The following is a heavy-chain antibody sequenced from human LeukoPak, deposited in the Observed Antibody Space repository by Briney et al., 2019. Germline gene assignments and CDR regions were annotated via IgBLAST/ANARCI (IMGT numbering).Heavy chain of an antibody. CDR3: VRDDSSGYYYYYYYGMDV. Sequence: GGSLRLSCAASGFTVSSNYMSWVRQAPGKGLEWVSVIYSGGSTYYADSVKGRFTISRDNSKNTLYLQMNSLRAEDTAVYYCVRDDSSGYYYYYYYGMDVWGQGTTVTVSS. D-gene: IGHD3-22*01. V-gene: IGHV3-66*02. CDR2: IYSGGST. CDR1: GFTVSSNY. J-gene: IGHJ6*02.